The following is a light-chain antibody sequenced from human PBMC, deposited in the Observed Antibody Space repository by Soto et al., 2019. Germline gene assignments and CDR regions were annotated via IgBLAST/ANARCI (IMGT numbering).Light chain of an antibody. J-gene: IGKJ1*01. V-gene: IGKV1-5*03. CDR1: QTISTS. Sequence: DIQMTQSPSTLSAFLADRVTITCRASQTISTSLAWYQQKPGKAPKLLIYLASTLQSGVPARFSGSGSATEFTLSISSLQPDDFATYYCQQYGTSSRTFGQGTKVDI. CDR3: QQYGTSSRT. CDR2: LAS.